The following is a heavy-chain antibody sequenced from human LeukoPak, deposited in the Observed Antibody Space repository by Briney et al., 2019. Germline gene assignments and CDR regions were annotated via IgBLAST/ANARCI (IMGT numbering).Heavy chain of an antibody. CDR3: ARGRHYYDTRGYSDAFDI. D-gene: IGHD3-22*01. J-gene: IGHJ3*02. Sequence: GGSLRLSSAASGFTFGDYYMSWIRQAPGKGLEWIAYISSRDDSINYADSLTGRFTISRDNAKNSLFSQMNSLRAEDTAVYYCARGRHYYDTRGYSDAFDIWGQGTLVTVSS. V-gene: IGHV3-11*01. CDR1: GFTFGDYY. CDR2: ISSRDDSI.